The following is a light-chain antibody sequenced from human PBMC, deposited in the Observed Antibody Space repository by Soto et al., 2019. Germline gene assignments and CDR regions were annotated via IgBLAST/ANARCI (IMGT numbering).Light chain of an antibody. J-gene: IGKJ5*01. Sequence: DIQLTQCPSVLSASAGDRLTITCRASQVISSYLAWYQQKPGRAPKLLIYAASTLQSGVPSRFSGSGSGTEFTLTITSLQPEDFATYYCQQLNSLPITFGQGTRLEIK. CDR2: AAS. CDR3: QQLNSLPIT. CDR1: QVISSY. V-gene: IGKV1-9*01.